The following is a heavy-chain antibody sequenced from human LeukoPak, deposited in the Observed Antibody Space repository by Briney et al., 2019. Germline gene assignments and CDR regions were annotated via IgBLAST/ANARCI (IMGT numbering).Heavy chain of an antibody. D-gene: IGHD5-18*01. V-gene: IGHV3-30-3*01. CDR3: TYSHSPPGRGAFDM. Sequence: GGSLRLSCAASGFTFSSYAIHWVRQAPGKGLEWVAVISYDGSNKYYADSVKGRFTISRDNSKNTLYLQMNSLRAEDTATYYCTYSHSPPGRGAFDMWGQGTMVTVSS. CDR1: GFTFSSYA. CDR2: ISYDGSNK. J-gene: IGHJ3*02.